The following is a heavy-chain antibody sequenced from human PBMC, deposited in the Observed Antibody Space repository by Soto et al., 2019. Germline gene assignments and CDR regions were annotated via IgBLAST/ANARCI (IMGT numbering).Heavy chain of an antibody. CDR3: AKGSPDSSWLA. D-gene: IGHD6-13*01. J-gene: IGHJ5*02. Sequence: QVQLVESGGGAVLAGMSLRLSCAGSGFTFSDYAMYWVRQAPGKGLEWVAVTSDDGSKRYYTESVKGRFTITRDNSKNALFLQMNSLRREDTAVYYCAKGSPDSSWLAWGQGTLVAVVS. CDR2: TSDDGSKR. CDR1: GFTFSDYA. V-gene: IGHV3-30*18.